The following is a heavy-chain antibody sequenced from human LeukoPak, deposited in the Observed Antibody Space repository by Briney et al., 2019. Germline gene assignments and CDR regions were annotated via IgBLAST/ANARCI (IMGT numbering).Heavy chain of an antibody. CDR2: INHSGST. V-gene: IGHV4-30-2*01. Sequence: PSATLSLPCAVSGGSISSGGYSWCWIRQPPGKGLEWIGYINHSGSTNYNPSLKSRVTISVDTSKNQFSLKLSSVTAADTAVYYCARGVSSGIFNYWGQGALVTVSS. J-gene: IGHJ4*02. D-gene: IGHD3-22*01. CDR3: ARGVSSGIFNY. CDR1: GGSISSGGYS.